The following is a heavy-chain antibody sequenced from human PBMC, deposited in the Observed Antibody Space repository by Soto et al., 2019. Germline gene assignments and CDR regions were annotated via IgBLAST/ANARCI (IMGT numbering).Heavy chain of an antibody. D-gene: IGHD3-3*01. CDR2: ISDSGGIT. CDR3: AKGTNDFWSAYKEYFQH. V-gene: IGHV3-23*01. Sequence: PGGSLRLSCAASGFTFSVYAMTWVRQAPGKGLEWVSAISDSGGITYYADSVRGRFTISRDNSKNTLFLQMNSLRAEDTAVYYCAKGTNDFWSAYKEYFQHWGQGTQVTVSS. J-gene: IGHJ1*01. CDR1: GFTFSVYA.